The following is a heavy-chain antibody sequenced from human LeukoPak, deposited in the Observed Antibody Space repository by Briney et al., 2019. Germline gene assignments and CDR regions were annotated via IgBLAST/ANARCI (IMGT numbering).Heavy chain of an antibody. CDR3: ARDPSLAVAGFFDY. CDR2: ISSSGSTI. J-gene: IGHJ4*02. V-gene: IGHV3-48*03. D-gene: IGHD6-19*01. CDR1: GFTFSSYE. Sequence: GGSLRLSCAASGFTFSSYEMNWVRQAPGKGLEWVSYISSSGSTIYYADSVKGRFTISRDNAKNSLYLQMNSLRAEDTAVYYCARDPSLAVAGFFDYWGQGTLSPSPQ.